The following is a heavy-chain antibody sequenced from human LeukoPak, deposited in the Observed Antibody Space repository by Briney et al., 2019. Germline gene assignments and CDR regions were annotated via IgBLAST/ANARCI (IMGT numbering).Heavy chain of an antibody. D-gene: IGHD4-11*01. V-gene: IGHV4-59*08. CDR3: ARLTTRIMEGAFDI. J-gene: IGHJ3*02. Sequence: SETLSLTCTVSGGSIGSYYWSWIRQPPGKGLEWIGYIYYSGSTNYNPSLKSRVTISVDTSKNQFSLKLSSVTAADTAVYYCARLTTRIMEGAFDIWGQGTMVTVSS. CDR2: IYYSGST. CDR1: GGSIGSYY.